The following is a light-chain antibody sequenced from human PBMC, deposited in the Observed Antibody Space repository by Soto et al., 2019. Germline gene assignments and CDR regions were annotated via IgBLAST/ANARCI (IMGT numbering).Light chain of an antibody. CDR1: TSYVGAYSF. V-gene: IGLV2-11*01. CDR3: SSYTTSGTRV. Sequence: QSALTQPRSVSGSPGQSITISCTGSTSYVGAYSFASWYQQHPGAAPKLLIHDVNKRPPGVPDRFSASKSGNTASLTISGLQAEDESDYYCSSYTTSGTRVFGTGTKVTVL. CDR2: DVN. J-gene: IGLJ1*01.